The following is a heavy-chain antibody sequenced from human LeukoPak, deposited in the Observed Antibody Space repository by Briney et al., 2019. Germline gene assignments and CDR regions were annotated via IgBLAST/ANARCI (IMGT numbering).Heavy chain of an antibody. CDR2: ISGSGGST. CDR3: ATSSSSWYYFDY. J-gene: IGHJ4*02. Sequence: TGGSLRLSCAASGFTFSSYWMSWVRQAPGKGLEWVSAISGSGGSTYYADSVKGRFTISRDNSKNTLYLQMNSLRAEDTAVYYCATSSSSWYYFDYSGQGTLVTVS. V-gene: IGHV3-23*01. CDR1: GFTFSSYW. D-gene: IGHD6-13*01.